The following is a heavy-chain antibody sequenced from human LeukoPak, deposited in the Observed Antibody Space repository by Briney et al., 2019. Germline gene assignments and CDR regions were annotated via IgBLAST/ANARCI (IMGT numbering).Heavy chain of an antibody. V-gene: IGHV1-2*02. CDR3: ASIVGATTGFES. CDR1: GYTFTGHY. CDR2: INPNSGGT. J-gene: IGHJ4*02. D-gene: IGHD1-26*01. Sequence: ASVKVSCKASGYTFTGHYMHWVRQAPGQGLEWMGWINPNSGGTNYAQEFQGRVTMTRDTSISTAYMELSRLRSDDTAVYYCASIVGATTGFESWSQGTLVTVSS.